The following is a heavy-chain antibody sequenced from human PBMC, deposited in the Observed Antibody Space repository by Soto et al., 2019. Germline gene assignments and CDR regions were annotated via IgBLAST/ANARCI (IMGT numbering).Heavy chain of an antibody. V-gene: IGHV4-39*01. Sequence: SETLSLTCTVSGGSINSDNYYWGWIRQPPGQGLEWIGRVYSSGGTFDNPSHKSRVTMSLDTSKNQFSLNLNSVTAADTAVYYGVSQVCLGGARKLCYYWGGVTLCTVSS. CDR1: GGSINSDNYY. CDR2: VYSSGGT. D-gene: IGHD2-15*01. J-gene: IGHJ4*02. CDR3: VSQVCLGGARKLCYY.